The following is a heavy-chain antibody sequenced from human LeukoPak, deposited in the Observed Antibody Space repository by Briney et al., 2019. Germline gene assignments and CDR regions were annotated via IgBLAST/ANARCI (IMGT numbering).Heavy chain of an antibody. CDR1: GGSISNTNW. CDR3: SRESGAFSPFGY. Sequence: SETLSLTCGVSGGSISNTNWWSWVRQPPGQGLEWIGEISLSGLTNYNPSHKSRVTMSLDKSKNHLSLNLTSVTAADTAVYYCSRESGAFSPFGYWGQGTLVTVSS. D-gene: IGHD1-26*01. J-gene: IGHJ4*02. CDR2: ISLSGLT. V-gene: IGHV4-4*02.